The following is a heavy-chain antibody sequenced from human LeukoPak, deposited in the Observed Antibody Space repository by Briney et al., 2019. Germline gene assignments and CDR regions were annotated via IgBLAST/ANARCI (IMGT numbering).Heavy chain of an antibody. CDR1: GVSISSSSYY. J-gene: IGHJ4*02. V-gene: IGHV4-39*07. D-gene: IGHD3-9*01. CDR2: IYSSGST. Sequence: SETLSLTCNVSGVSISSSSYYWGWLRQPPGKGLEWLGSIYSSGSTNYNPSLKSRVTISVDTPKNQFSLKLSSVTAADTAVYYCARLRDILTAYYFDYWGQGTLVTVSS. CDR3: ARLRDILTAYYFDY.